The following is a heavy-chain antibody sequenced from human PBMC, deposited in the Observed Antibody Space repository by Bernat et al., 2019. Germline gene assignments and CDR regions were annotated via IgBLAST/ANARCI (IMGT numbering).Heavy chain of an antibody. CDR1: GFTFDDYA. J-gene: IGHJ4*02. CDR3: AKDRKRIAAAVDPNFDY. CDR2: ISWNSGSI. Sequence: VQLVESGGGVVQPGRSLRLSCAASGFTFDDYAMHWVRQAPGKGLEWVSGISWNSGSIGYADSVKGRFTISRDNAKNSLYLQMNSLRAEDTALYYCAKDRKRIAAAVDPNFDYWGQGTLVTVSS. D-gene: IGHD6-13*01. V-gene: IGHV3-9*01.